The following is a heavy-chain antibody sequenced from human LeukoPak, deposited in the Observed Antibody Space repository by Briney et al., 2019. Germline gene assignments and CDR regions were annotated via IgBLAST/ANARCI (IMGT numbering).Heavy chain of an antibody. D-gene: IGHD3-22*01. J-gene: IGHJ4*02. Sequence: ASVRVSCTASGYTFTSYYMHWVRQAPGQGLEWMGIINPSGGSTSYTQKFQGRVTMTRDTSTSTVYMELSSLRSEDTAVYYCARNYYDSSGYYTEGFFDYWGQGTLVTVSS. V-gene: IGHV1-46*01. CDR3: ARNYYDSSGYYTEGFFDY. CDR2: INPSGGST. CDR1: GYTFTSYY.